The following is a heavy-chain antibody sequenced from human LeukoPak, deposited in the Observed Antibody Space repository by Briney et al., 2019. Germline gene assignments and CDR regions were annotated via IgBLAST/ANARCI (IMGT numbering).Heavy chain of an antibody. CDR2: INTSGYST. J-gene: IGHJ6*02. CDR1: GFTFSTYA. CDR3: AKDSSSSNYYYGLDV. Sequence: GGSLRLSCEASGFTFSTYAMSWVRQAPGRGLEWVSTINTSGYSTYYADSVKGRFTISRDNSKNTLYLQMNSLRAEDTAVYYCAKDSSSSNYYYGLDVWGQGTTVTVSS. V-gene: IGHV3-23*01. D-gene: IGHD6-13*01.